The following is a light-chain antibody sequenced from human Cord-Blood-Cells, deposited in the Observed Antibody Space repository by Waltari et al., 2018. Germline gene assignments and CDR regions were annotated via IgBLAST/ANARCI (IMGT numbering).Light chain of an antibody. Sequence: EIVLPQSPATLSLSPGERATLSCRASQSVSSYLAWYQQKPDQAPRLLIYDASNRATGIPARFSSSGSGTDFTLTISSLEPEDFAVYYCQQRSNWPPAVTFGGGTKVEIK. V-gene: IGKV3-11*01. CDR3: QQRSNWPPAVT. J-gene: IGKJ4*01. CDR2: DAS. CDR1: QSVSSY.